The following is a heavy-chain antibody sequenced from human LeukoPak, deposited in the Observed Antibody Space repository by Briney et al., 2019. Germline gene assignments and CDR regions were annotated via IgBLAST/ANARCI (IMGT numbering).Heavy chain of an antibody. CDR3: AKAAYWSSHIRNWFDP. J-gene: IGHJ5*02. Sequence: SETLSLTCTVSGASMSTYYWSWIRQPPGKGLEWIGYIYYSGSTNYNPSLKSRVTISVDTSKSQFSLKLSSVTAADTAVYYCAKAAYWSSHIRNWFDPWGQGTLVTVSS. CDR2: IYYSGST. CDR1: GASMSTYY. D-gene: IGHD2-15*01. V-gene: IGHV4-59*01.